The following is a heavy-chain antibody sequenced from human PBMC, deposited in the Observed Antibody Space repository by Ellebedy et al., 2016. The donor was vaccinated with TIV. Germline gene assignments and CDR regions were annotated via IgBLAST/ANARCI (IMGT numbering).Heavy chain of an antibody. D-gene: IGHD1-7*01. Sequence: MPSETLSLTCTVSGGPINGSYWGWIRQPPGKGLEWIGYVFYTGSANYRSSLESRVTISVDMSTNQFSLRLRSVTAADTAVYYCARVELLYFAFDIWGQGTVVIVPS. J-gene: IGHJ3*02. V-gene: IGHV4-59*08. CDR3: ARVELLYFAFDI. CDR1: GGPINGSY. CDR2: VFYTGSA.